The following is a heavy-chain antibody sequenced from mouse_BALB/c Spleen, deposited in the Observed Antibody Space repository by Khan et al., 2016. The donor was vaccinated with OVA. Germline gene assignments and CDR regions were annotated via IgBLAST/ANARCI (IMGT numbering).Heavy chain of an antibody. Sequence: QVQLKQSGTELLKPGASVKISCKATGYTFSSYWIEWIKQRSGHGLEWIGEILPGSDSPNYNERFMGKATFTAATSSNTAYMQLSSLTSEDSVVYYCVRQGGGYFSWFAYWGQGTLVTVSA. CDR1: GYTFSSYW. CDR3: VRQGGGYFSWFAY. J-gene: IGHJ3*01. D-gene: IGHD2-3*01. V-gene: IGHV1-9*01. CDR2: ILPGSDSP.